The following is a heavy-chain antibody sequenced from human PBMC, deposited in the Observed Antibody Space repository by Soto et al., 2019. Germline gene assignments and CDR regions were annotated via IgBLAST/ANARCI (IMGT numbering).Heavy chain of an antibody. CDR3: ARRTERYDYVWGSRYYFDY. J-gene: IGHJ4*02. Sequence: PSETLSLTCTVSGGSISSSSYYWVCIRQPPGKGLEWIGSIYYSGSTYYNPSLKSRVTISVDTSKNQFSLELSSVTAADTAVYYCARRTERYDYVWGSRYYFDYWGQGTLVTVSS. D-gene: IGHD3-16*01. CDR1: GGSISSSSYY. V-gene: IGHV4-39*01. CDR2: IYYSGST.